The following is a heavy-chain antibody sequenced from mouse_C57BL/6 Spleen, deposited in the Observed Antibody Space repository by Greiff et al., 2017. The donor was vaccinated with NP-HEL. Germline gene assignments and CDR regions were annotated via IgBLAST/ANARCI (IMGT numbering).Heavy chain of an antibody. CDR1: GFTFSNYW. V-gene: IGHV6-3*01. CDR3: TAYYYGSRGYFDY. CDR2: IRLKSDNYAT. D-gene: IGHD1-1*01. Sequence: EVKVVESGGGLVQPGGSMKLSCVASGFTFSNYWMNWVRQSPEKGLEWVAQIRLKSDNYATHYAESVKGRFTISRDDSKSSVYLQMNNLRAEDTGIYYCTAYYYGSRGYFDYWGQGTTLTVSS. J-gene: IGHJ2*01.